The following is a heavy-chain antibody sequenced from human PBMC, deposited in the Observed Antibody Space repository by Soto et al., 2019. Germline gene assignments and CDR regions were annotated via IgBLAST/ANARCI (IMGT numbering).Heavy chain of an antibody. J-gene: IGHJ6*02. V-gene: IGHV1-18*01. Sequence: ASVKVSCKASGYTFTSYGISWVRQAPGQGLEWMGWISAYNGNTNYAQKLQGRVTMTTDTSTSTAYMELRSLRSDDTAVYYCAGYSGSMTNYYYYGMDVWGQGTTVTVSS. CDR1: GYTFTSYG. CDR2: ISAYNGNT. CDR3: AGYSGSMTNYYYYGMDV. D-gene: IGHD5-12*01.